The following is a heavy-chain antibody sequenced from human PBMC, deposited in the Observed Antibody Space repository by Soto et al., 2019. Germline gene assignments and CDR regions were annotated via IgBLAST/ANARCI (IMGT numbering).Heavy chain of an antibody. J-gene: IGHJ4*02. CDR2: LTSSGDST. Sequence: EVQLLESGGGLVQPGGSLRLSCAASGFTFSKYDMSWVRQAPGKGLEWVSTLTSSGDSTDYADSVKGRFTISRDNSNSTLHVQMSSLRAEGTAVYFCAKWKGLDNWGQGTLFTVSS. V-gene: IGHV3-23*01. CDR3: AKWKGLDN. D-gene: IGHD1-1*01. CDR1: GFTFSKYD.